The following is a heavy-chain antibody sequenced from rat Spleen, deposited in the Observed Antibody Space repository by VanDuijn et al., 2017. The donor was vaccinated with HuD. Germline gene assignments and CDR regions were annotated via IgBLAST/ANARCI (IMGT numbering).Heavy chain of an antibody. CDR2: IWGDGSS. V-gene: IGHV2-1*01. CDR3: TGRRDFDY. CDR1: GFSLTSNS. Sequence: QVQLKESGPGLVQPSQTLSLTCTVSGFSLTSNSVHWVRQPPGKGLEWMGGIWGDGSSDYNSALKSRLSISRDTSKSQVFLKMNSLQTDDTAIYFCTGRRDFDYWGQGVMVTVSS. J-gene: IGHJ2*01. D-gene: IGHD1-11*01.